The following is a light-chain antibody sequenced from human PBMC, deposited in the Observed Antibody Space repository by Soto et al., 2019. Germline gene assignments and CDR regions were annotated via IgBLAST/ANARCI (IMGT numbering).Light chain of an antibody. CDR1: QSISSN. V-gene: IGKV3-15*01. CDR2: GAS. J-gene: IGKJ2*01. CDR3: QQYNNWPYT. Sequence: EIVMTQSPATLSVSPGERATLSCRASQSISSNVAWYQQKPGQAPRLLIYGASTRATGIPARFSGSGSGTGFTLTISSLQSEDFAVYFCQQYNNWPYTFGQGTKVDIK.